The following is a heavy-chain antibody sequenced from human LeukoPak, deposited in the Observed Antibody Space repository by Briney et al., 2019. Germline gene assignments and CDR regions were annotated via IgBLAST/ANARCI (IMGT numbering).Heavy chain of an antibody. CDR3: ASWDYCSSPSCYLHAFDI. J-gene: IGHJ3*02. CDR2: IYYSGST. CDR1: GGSVSSSRYY. Sequence: SETLSLTCTVSGGSVSSSRYYWGWIRQPPGKGLEWIGTIYYSGSTYYNPSLKSRVTISVDTSKNQFSLKLSSVTAADTAVYYCASWDYCSSPSCYLHAFDIWGQGTVVTVSS. V-gene: IGHV4-39*01. D-gene: IGHD2-2*01.